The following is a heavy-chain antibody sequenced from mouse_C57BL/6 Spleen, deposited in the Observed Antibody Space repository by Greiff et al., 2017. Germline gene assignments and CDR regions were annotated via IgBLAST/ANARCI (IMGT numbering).Heavy chain of an antibody. CDR2: ISSGGSYT. D-gene: IGHD6-1*01. J-gene: IGHJ2*01. CDR1: GFTFSSYG. CDR3: ARPSKEDYFDY. V-gene: IGHV5-6*01. Sequence: EVKLQESGGDLVKPGGSLKLSCAASGFTFSSYGMSWVRQTPDKRLEWVATISSGGSYTYYPDSVKGRFTISRDNAKNTLYLQMSSLKSEDTAMYYCARPSKEDYFDYWGQGTTLTVSS.